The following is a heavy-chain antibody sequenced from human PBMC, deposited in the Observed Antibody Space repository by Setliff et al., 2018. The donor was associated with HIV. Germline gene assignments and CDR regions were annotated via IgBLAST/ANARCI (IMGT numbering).Heavy chain of an antibody. CDR3: ARGLYGSGSFFFDA. J-gene: IGHJ4*03. V-gene: IGHV4-4*07. D-gene: IGHD3-10*01. CDR1: SGSITSYY. Sequence: SETLSLTCSVSSGSITSYYWSWIRQPAGKGLEWVGRMFVGGDTNYNPSPKSRLTISVDTSRRQFSLRLTSVTTADTAVYYCARGLYGSGSFFFDAWGQGAQVTVSS. CDR2: MFVGGDT.